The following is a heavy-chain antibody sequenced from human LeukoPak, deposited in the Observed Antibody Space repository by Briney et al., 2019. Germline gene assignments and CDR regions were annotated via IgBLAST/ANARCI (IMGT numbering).Heavy chain of an antibody. V-gene: IGHV1-46*01. D-gene: IGHD3-22*01. Sequence: ASVKVSCKASGYTFTSYYMHWVRQAPGQGLEWMGIINPSGGSTSYAQKFQGRVTMTRDMSTSTVYMELSSLRSEDTAVYYCASTSSGYYYSGWFDPWGQGTLVTVSS. CDR1: GYTFTSYY. CDR2: INPSGGST. CDR3: ASTSSGYYYSGWFDP. J-gene: IGHJ5*02.